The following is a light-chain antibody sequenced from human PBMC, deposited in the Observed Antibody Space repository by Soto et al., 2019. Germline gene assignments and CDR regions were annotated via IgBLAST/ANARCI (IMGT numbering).Light chain of an antibody. CDR3: SSYTSSSTLYV. CDR2: DVS. CDR1: SSDGGGYNY. J-gene: IGLJ1*01. Sequence: QSALTQPASVSVSPGQSITISCTGTSSDGGGYNYVSWYQQHPGKAPKLMIYDVSNRPSGVSNRFSGSKSGNTASLTISGLQAEDEADYYCSSYTSSSTLYVSGTGTKVTVL. V-gene: IGLV2-14*01.